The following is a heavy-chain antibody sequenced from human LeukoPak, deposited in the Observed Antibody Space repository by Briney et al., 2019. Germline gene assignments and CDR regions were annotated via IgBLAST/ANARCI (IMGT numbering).Heavy chain of an antibody. Sequence: SETLSLTCAVAGGPFRGFFWSWIRQAPGKGMEWIAEVSHGGTSNYNPSLKSRITISVDTSKSQFSLKLTSVTAADTAVYYCARGIFYGGRKQYIWFDLWAQGTLVTVSS. J-gene: IGHJ5*02. D-gene: IGHD2/OR15-2a*01. CDR1: GGPFRGFF. CDR3: ARGIFYGGRKQYIWFDL. CDR2: VSHGGTS. V-gene: IGHV4-34*01.